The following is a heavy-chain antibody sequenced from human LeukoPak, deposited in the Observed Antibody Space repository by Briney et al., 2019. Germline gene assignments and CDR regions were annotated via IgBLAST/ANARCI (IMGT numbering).Heavy chain of an antibody. CDR1: GFTFSDYY. J-gene: IGHJ4*02. Sequence: PGGSLRLSCAASGFTFSDYYMSWIRQAPGKGLEWVSYISSSSSYTNYADSVKGRFTISRDNAKNSLYLQMNSLRAEDTAVYYCARDPEPAAGLPGYWGQGTLVTVSS. CDR3: ARDPEPAAGLPGY. D-gene: IGHD6-13*01. CDR2: ISSSSSYT. V-gene: IGHV3-11*06.